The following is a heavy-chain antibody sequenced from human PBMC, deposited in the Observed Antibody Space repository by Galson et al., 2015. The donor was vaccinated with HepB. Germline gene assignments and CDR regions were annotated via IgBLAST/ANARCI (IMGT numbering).Heavy chain of an antibody. J-gene: IGHJ6*02. V-gene: IGHV3-13*01. CDR3: ARAGFTSGPSSGFFYYGMDV. Sequence: SLRLSCAASGFTFSSYDMHWVRQAAGKGLEWVAGIGSAGDSYYADSVNGRFTISRENAKSSFYLEMNTLRAGDTAVYYCARAGFTSGPSSGFFYYGMDVWGQGTTVTVSS. CDR2: IGSAGDS. D-gene: IGHD3-10*01. CDR1: GFTFSSYD.